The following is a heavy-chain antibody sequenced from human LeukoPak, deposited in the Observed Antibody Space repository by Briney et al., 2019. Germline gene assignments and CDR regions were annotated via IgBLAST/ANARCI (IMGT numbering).Heavy chain of an antibody. CDR2: MYYSGST. CDR1: GGSINSYY. V-gene: IGHV4-59*01. D-gene: IGHD2-15*01. Sequence: SETLSLTCTVSGGSINSYYWNWIRQPPGEGLEWIGYMYYSGSTNYNPSLKSRVTISVDTSKSQFSLELRSVTTADTAVYYCARVVGYCSGGSCYHYFDYWGQGTLVTVSS. CDR3: ARVVGYCSGGSCYHYFDY. J-gene: IGHJ4*02.